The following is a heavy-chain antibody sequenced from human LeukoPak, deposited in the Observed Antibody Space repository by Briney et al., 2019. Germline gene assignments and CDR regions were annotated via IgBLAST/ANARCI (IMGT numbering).Heavy chain of an antibody. CDR1: GVTVSSNY. CDR2: IKQDGSEK. D-gene: IGHD6-13*01. CDR3: ARPGIAAADGRTSGRYGMDV. J-gene: IGHJ6*02. Sequence: GGSLRLSCAASGVTVSSNYMSRVRQAPGKGLECVANIKQDGSEKYYVDSVKGRFTISRDNAKNSLYLQMNSLRAEDTAVYYCARPGIAAADGRTSGRYGMDVWGQGTTVTVSS. V-gene: IGHV3-7*01.